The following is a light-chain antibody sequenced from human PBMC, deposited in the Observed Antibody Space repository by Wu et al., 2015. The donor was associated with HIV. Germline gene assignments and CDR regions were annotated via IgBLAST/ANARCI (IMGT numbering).Light chain of an antibody. J-gene: IGKJ1*01. CDR1: QNINTW. CDR2: WAS. Sequence: IQMTQSPSTLSASVGDRVTITCRASQNINTWLAWYQVKPGKAPKLLISWASSLNSGVPSRFSGSGSGTEFSLTITCLQPDDFATYYCQQYNSPWAFGQGTTVEVK. CDR3: QQYNSPWA. V-gene: IGKV1-5*03.